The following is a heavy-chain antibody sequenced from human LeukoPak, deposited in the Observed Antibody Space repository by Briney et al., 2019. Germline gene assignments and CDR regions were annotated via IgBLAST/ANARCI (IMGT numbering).Heavy chain of an antibody. V-gene: IGHV4-4*02. CDR2: VDHTGNT. J-gene: IGHJ4*02. Sequence: PSGTLSLTCTVSGDSISNSIWWSWLRQPPGKGLEWIGEVDHTGNTNYRPSLDSRVTLSIDTSKNHFSLTLTSVTAADTAVYYSARVGATPTTDYFDYWGQGTLVTVSS. CDR1: GDSISNSIW. D-gene: IGHD4-17*01. CDR3: ARVGATPTTDYFDY.